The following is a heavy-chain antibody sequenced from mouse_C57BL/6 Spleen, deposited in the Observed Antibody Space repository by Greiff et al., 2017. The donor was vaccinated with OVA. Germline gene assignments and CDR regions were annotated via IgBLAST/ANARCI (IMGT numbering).Heavy chain of an antibody. D-gene: IGHD2-4*01. J-gene: IGHJ1*03. CDR3: AIYYDYDRYFDV. V-gene: IGHV1-39*01. Sequence: VHVKQSGPELVKPGASVKISCKASGYSFTDYNMNWVKQSNGKSLEWIGVINPNYGTTSYNQKFTGKATLTVDQSSSTAYMQLNSLTSEDSAVYYCAIYYDYDRYFDVWGTGTTVTVSS. CDR2: INPNYGTT. CDR1: GYSFTDYN.